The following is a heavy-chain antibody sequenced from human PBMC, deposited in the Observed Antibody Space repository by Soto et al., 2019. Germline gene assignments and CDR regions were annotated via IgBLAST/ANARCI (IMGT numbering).Heavy chain of an antibody. J-gene: IGHJ4*02. CDR3: ARDLRHIVTRDSFDY. CDR1: GYTFTSYG. V-gene: IGHV1-18*01. CDR2: ISAYNGNT. Sequence: EASVKVSCKASGYTFTSYGISWVRQAPGQGLEWMGWISAYNGNTNYAQKLQGRVTMTTDTSTSTAYMELRSLRSDDTAVYYCARDLRHIVTRDSFDYWGQGTLVTVSS. D-gene: IGHD2-21*01.